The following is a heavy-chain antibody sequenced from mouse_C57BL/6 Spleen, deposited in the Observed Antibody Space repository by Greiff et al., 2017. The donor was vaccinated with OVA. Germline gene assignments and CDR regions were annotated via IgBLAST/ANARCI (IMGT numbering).Heavy chain of an antibody. Sequence: QVQLQQSGPGLVQPSQSLSITCTVSGFSFTSYGVHWVRPSPGKGLEWLGVIWSGGSTDYNAAFISRLSISKDNSKSQVFFKMNSLQADDTAIYYCARIWFTYAMDYWGQGTSVTVSS. CDR1: GFSFTSYG. V-gene: IGHV2-2*01. CDR3: ARIWFTYAMDY. D-gene: IGHD2-2*01. J-gene: IGHJ4*01. CDR2: IWSGGST.